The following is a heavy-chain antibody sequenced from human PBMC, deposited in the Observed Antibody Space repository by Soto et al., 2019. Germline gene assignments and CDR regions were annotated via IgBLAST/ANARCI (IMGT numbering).Heavy chain of an antibody. J-gene: IGHJ4*02. V-gene: IGHV4-4*02. CDR2: ISHGGST. D-gene: IGHD1-20*01. Sequence: QVQLPESGPGLVKPSETLSLTCVVSGGYINSSYWWNWVRQPPGKGLEWIGEISHGGSTNFNPSLKSRATISVDNSKNPLSLKLDSVTAGDTAVYYCAREVSGIQAFDYWGQGTRVTVSS. CDR3: AREVSGIQAFDY. CDR1: GGYINSSYW.